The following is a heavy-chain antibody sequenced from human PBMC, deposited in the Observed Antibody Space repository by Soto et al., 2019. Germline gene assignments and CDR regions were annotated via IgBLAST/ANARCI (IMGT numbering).Heavy chain of an antibody. CDR1: GYSFTSYW. D-gene: IGHD5-12*01. Sequence: PGESLKISCKGSGYSFTSYWIGWVRQMPGKGLEWMGIIYPGDSDTRYSPSFQGQVTISADKSISTAYLQWSSLKASDTAMYYCARRAIVAKGFYGMDVWGQGTTVTVSS. CDR3: ARRAIVAKGFYGMDV. J-gene: IGHJ6*02. V-gene: IGHV5-51*01. CDR2: IYPGDSDT.